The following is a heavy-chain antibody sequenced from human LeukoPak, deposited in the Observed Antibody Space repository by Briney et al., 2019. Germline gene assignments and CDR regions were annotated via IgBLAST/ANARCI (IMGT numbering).Heavy chain of an antibody. D-gene: IGHD3-10*01. Sequence: GGSLRLSCAASGFTFSSYWMHWVRQTLGKGLVWVSRIKSDGSTIYADSVKDRFTISRDNARNTLYLQMNSLRVEDTAMYYCARAVTYFYGSVTYDWFDPWGQGTLVTVSS. CDR3: ARAVTYFYGSVTYDWFDP. CDR2: IKSDGST. CDR1: GFTFSSYW. V-gene: IGHV3-74*01. J-gene: IGHJ5*02.